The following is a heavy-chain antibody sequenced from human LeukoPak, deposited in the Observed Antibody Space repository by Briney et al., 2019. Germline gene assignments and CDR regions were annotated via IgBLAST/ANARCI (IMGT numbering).Heavy chain of an antibody. CDR1: GYTFTGYH. J-gene: IGHJ6*02. CDR2: INPNSGDT. D-gene: IGHD3-3*01. Sequence: ASVKVSCKASGYTFTGYHMHWVRRAPGQGLEWMGRINPNSGDTNYAQKFQGRVTMTRDTSISTAYMELSRLRSDDTAVYYCARAPTTIFGVVLYGMDVWGQGTTVTVSS. CDR3: ARAPTTIFGVVLYGMDV. V-gene: IGHV1-2*06.